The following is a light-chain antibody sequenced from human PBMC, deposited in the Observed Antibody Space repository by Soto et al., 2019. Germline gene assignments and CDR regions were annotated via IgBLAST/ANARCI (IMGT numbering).Light chain of an antibody. CDR2: DVS. J-gene: IGLJ1*01. CDR1: SSDVGAYNY. V-gene: IGLV2-11*01. Sequence: QSVLTQPRSVSGSPGQSVTISCTGTSSDVGAYNYVSWYQQHPGKAPKLMIFDVSKRPSGVPDRFSGSKSGNTASLTISGLQADDEADYYCCSCAATYTYVFGAGTKVIV. CDR3: CSCAATYTYV.